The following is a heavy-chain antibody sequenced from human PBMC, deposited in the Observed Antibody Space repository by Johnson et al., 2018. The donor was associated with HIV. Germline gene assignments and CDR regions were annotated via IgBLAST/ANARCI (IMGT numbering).Heavy chain of an antibody. V-gene: IGHV3-9*01. CDR3: AREAEDAFDI. Sequence: VQLVESGGGEVQPGGSLRLSCAASGFTFSSYAMHWVRQAPGKGLEWVSGISWNSGSIGYADSVKGRFTISRDNAKNSLYLQMNSLRAEDTALYYCAREAEDAFDIWGQGTMVTVSS. J-gene: IGHJ3*02. CDR2: ISWNSGSI. CDR1: GFTFSSYA.